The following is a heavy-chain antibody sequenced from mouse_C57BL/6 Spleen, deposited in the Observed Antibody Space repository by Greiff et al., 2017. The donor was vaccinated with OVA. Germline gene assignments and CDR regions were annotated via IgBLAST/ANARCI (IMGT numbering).Heavy chain of an antibody. V-gene: IGHV1-82*01. CDR2: IYPGDGDT. J-gene: IGHJ1*03. Sequence: VQLQQSGPELVKPGASVKISCKASGYAFSSSWMNWVKQRPGKGLEWIGRIYPGDGDTNYNGKFKGKATLTADKSSSTAYMQLSSLTSEDSAVYFCARSKDYGSSRGYFDVWGTGTTVTVSS. CDR3: ARSKDYGSSRGYFDV. CDR1: GYAFSSSW. D-gene: IGHD1-1*01.